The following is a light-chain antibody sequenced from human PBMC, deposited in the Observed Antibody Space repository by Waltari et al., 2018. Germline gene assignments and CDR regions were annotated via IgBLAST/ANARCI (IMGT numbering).Light chain of an antibody. J-gene: IGKJ1*01. V-gene: IGKV3-11*01. CDR3: QQRRNWPPT. CDR1: QSVDDY. Sequence: VLTQSPATLSLSPGERATLSCRPSQSVDDYMAWYQQKPGQSPRLRIYDASNRATGIPIRFSGSGFGTDFTLTISSLEPDDFAHYYCQQRRNWPPTFGQGTKVEIK. CDR2: DAS.